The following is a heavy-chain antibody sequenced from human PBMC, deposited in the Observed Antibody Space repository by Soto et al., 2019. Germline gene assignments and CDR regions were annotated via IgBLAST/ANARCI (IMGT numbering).Heavy chain of an antibody. CDR2: IKQDGSEK. CDR1: GFTFSSNW. J-gene: IGHJ4*02. D-gene: IGHD2-15*01. V-gene: IGHV3-7*03. CDR3: ASDLGYCRGGACYSVLDY. Sequence: EVQLVESGGGLVQPGGSLRLSCAASGFTFSSNWMNWVRQAPGKGPEWVANIKQDGSEKYYVDSVKGRFTISRDNAKNSLFLQMNSLRVEDTAVYYCASDLGYCRGGACYSVLDYWGQGALVTVSS.